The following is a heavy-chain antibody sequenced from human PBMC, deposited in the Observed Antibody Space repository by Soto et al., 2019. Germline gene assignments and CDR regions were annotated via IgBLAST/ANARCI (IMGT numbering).Heavy chain of an antibody. CDR1: DDSLSSTSYY. V-gene: IGHV4-61*01. CDR3: GRGGDAHKMGRH. D-gene: IGHD2-2*01. Sequence: QVQLQESGPGLVKPSETLSLICSVSDDSLSSTSYYWSWIRQPPGKGLEWIGFVHFRGSIHYTASLKSRATISVDTPRKQISLKMTSLTAADTAVYFCGRGGDAHKMGRHWGQGTLVTVSS. CDR2: VHFRGSI. J-gene: IGHJ1*01.